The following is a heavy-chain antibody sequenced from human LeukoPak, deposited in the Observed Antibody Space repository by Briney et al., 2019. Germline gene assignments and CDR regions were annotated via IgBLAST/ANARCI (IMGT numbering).Heavy chain of an antibody. CDR3: VSLLSDYGDNRVH. V-gene: IGHV3-30-3*01. J-gene: IGHJ4*02. CDR1: GFTFSSYA. D-gene: IGHD4-23*01. Sequence: GGSLRLSCAASGFTFSSYAMHWVRQAPGKGLEWVAVISYDGSNKYYADSVKGRFTISRDNSKNTLYLQMNSLRAEDTAVYYCVSLLSDYGDNRVHWGQGTLVTVSS. CDR2: ISYDGSNK.